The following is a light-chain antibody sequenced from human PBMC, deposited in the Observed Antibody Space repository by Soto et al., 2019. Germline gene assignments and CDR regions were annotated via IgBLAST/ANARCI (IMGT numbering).Light chain of an antibody. CDR1: QSVTSSY. CDR2: GAS. V-gene: IGKV3-20*01. J-gene: IGKJ2*01. CDR3: QHFDSSPYT. Sequence: EVVLTQSPGTLSLSPGQRATLSCRASQSVTSSYLAWYQQKPGQAPRLLIYGASIRATGIPDRFSGSGSGADFTLTISRLEPEDFALFYCQHFDSSPYTFGQGTKLEI.